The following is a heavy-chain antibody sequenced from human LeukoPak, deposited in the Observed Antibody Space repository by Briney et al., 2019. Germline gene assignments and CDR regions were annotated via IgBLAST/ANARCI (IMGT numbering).Heavy chain of an antibody. CDR1: GYTFTSYA. D-gene: IGHD5-18*01. J-gene: IGHJ6*02. Sequence: ASVKVSCKASGYTFTSYAMHWVRQAPGQRLEWMGWITAGNGNTKYSQKFQGRVTITRDTSASTAYMDLSSLRSEDTAVYYCARQVEGYLYYYGMDVWGQGTTVTVSS. V-gene: IGHV1-3*01. CDR2: ITAGNGNT. CDR3: ARQVEGYLYYYGMDV.